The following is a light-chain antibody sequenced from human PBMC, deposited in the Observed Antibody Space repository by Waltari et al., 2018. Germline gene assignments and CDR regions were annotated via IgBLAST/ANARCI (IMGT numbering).Light chain of an antibody. CDR2: KAS. Sequence: IQMTQSPSSLSASVDERVTITCRGSWNIDRFLNWYKQKPGKAPKLLIYKASTLQGGVPSSFGGSGSGTDSSFTFISLQSEDVAPFYFQLNNDPPFSFGQGTKVDIK. CDR1: WNIDRF. J-gene: IGKJ2*03. CDR3: QLNNDPPFS. V-gene: IGKV1-39*02.